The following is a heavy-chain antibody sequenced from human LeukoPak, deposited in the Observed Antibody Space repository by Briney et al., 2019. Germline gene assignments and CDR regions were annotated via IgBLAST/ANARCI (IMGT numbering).Heavy chain of an antibody. CDR1: GGLISSYY. CDR2: IYYSGST. Sequence: SETLSLTCTVYGGLISSYYWSWIRQPPGKGLEWLGYIYYSGSTNYNPSLKSRVTISVDTSKNQFSLKLSSVPSTGTAVYYCARAPRGYSYDFDYWGQGTLVTVSS. J-gene: IGHJ4*02. V-gene: IGHV4-59*01. D-gene: IGHD5-18*01. CDR3: ARAPRGYSYDFDY.